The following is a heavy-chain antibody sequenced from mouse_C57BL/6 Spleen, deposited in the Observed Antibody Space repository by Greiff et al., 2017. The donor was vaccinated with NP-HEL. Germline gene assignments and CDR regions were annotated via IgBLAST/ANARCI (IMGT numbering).Heavy chain of an antibody. J-gene: IGHJ4*01. V-gene: IGHV1-69*01. Sequence: QVQLQQPGAELVMPGASVKLSCKASGYTFTSYWMHWVKQRPGQGLEWIGEIDPSDSYTNYNRKFKGKSTLTVDKSSSTAYMQLSSLTSEDSAVYYCARGDYVAMDYWGQGTSVTVSS. CDR2: IDPSDSYT. CDR1: GYTFTSYW. CDR3: ARGDYVAMDY.